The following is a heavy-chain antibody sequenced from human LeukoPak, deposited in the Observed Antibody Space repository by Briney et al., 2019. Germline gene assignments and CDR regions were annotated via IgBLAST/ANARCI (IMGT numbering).Heavy chain of an antibody. Sequence: SETLSLTCTVSGGSLYGFYWSWVRQTPGKGVERIGYVYFSGSKKYNPYLTSRGTISVDTSNYQFSLNLTSVTAADTAVYYCSRGYGRQTNIGMDFWGKGTTVTVSA. D-gene: IGHD5-18*01. CDR2: VYFSGSK. V-gene: IGHV4-59*01. J-gene: IGHJ6*04. CDR1: GGSLYGFY. CDR3: SRGYGRQTNIGMDF.